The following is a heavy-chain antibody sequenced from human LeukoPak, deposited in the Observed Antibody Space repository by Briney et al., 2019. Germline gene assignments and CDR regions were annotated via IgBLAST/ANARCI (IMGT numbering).Heavy chain of an antibody. CDR1: GGSISSYY. Sequence: SETLPLTCTVSGGSISSYYWSWIRQPPGKGLEWIGYIYYSGSTNYNPSLKSRVTISVDTSKNQFSLKLSSVTAADTAVYYCARLPVGATYVDYWGQGTLVTVSS. V-gene: IGHV4-59*08. CDR3: ARLPVGATYVDY. J-gene: IGHJ4*02. CDR2: IYYSGST. D-gene: IGHD1-26*01.